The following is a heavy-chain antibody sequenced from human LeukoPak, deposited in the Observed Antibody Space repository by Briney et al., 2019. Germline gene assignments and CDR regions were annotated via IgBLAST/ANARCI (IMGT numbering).Heavy chain of an antibody. CDR2: ISSSSSYI. J-gene: IGHJ4*02. CDR1: GFTFSSYS. V-gene: IGHV3-21*01. D-gene: IGHD2-15*01. Sequence: GGSLRLSCAASGFTFSSYSMNWIRQASGKGLEWVSSISSSSSYIYYADSVKGRFTISRDNAKNSLYLQMNSLRAEDTAVYYCARARLPHNFDYWGQGTLVTVSS. CDR3: ARARLPHNFDY.